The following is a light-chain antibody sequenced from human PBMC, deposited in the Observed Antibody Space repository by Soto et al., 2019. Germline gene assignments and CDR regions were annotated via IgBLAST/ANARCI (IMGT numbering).Light chain of an antibody. CDR3: SSYAGSNNVV. CDR1: SSDVGTYNY. CDR2: EVT. Sequence: QSALTQPPSASGSPGQSVTISCTGASSDVGTYNYVSWYQRHPGKAPKLMIYEVTKRPSGVPDRFSGSKSDNTASLTVSGLQAEDEADYYCSSYAGSNNVVFGGGTKLTVL. V-gene: IGLV2-8*01. J-gene: IGLJ3*02.